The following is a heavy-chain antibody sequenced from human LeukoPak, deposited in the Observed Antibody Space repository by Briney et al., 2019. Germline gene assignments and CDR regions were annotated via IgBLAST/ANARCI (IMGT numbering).Heavy chain of an antibody. CDR1: GGSISSYY. J-gene: IGHJ3*02. V-gene: IGHV4-59*01. CDR3: ARGRDGYNSVDAFDI. Sequence: PSETLSLTCTVSGGSISSYYWSWIRQPPGKGLEWIGYIYYSGSTNYNPSLKSRVTISVDTSKNQFSLKLSSVTAADTAVYYYARGRDGYNSVDAFDIWGQGTMVTVSS. D-gene: IGHD5-24*01. CDR2: IYYSGST.